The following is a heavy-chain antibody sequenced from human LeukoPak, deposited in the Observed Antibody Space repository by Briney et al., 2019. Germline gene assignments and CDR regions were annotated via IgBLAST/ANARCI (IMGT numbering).Heavy chain of an antibody. CDR2: IYSDGTT. V-gene: IGHV3-66*01. D-gene: IGHD6-19*01. CDR1: GFTVSSKY. CDR3: ARAEIAVAGAFDY. J-gene: IGHJ4*02. Sequence: PGGSLRLSCAASGFTVSSKYMSWVRQAPGKGLEWVSVIYSDGTTYYADSVKGRFTISRDNSKNTLYLQMNSLRAEDTAVYYCARAEIAVAGAFDYWGQGTLVTVSS.